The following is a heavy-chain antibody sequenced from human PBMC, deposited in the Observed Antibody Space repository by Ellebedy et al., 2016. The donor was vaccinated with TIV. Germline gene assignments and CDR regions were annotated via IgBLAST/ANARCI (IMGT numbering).Heavy chain of an antibody. CDR3: ARVDYDFWSGYVYYFDY. J-gene: IGHJ4*02. Sequence: GESLNISXAASGFPFSSYSMNWVRQAPGKGLVWVSSISSSSSYIYYADSVKGRFTISRDNAKNSLYLQMNSVRAEDTAVYYCARVDYDFWSGYVYYFDYWGQGTLVTVSS. CDR2: ISSSSSYI. D-gene: IGHD3-3*01. CDR1: GFPFSSYS. V-gene: IGHV3-21*04.